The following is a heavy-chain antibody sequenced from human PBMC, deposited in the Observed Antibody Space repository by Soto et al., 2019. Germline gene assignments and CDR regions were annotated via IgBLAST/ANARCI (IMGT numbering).Heavy chain of an antibody. CDR3: ARVLVTTPWYFDL. CDR1: GFTFSSYW. D-gene: IGHD2-15*01. V-gene: IGHV3-74*01. CDR2: INSDGSST. J-gene: IGHJ2*01. Sequence: GGSLRLSCAASGFTFSSYWMHWVRQAPGKGLVWVSRINSDGSSTFYADSVKGRSTISRDNAKNTLDLQMNSLRAEDTAVYYCARVLVTTPWYFDLWGRGTLVTVSS.